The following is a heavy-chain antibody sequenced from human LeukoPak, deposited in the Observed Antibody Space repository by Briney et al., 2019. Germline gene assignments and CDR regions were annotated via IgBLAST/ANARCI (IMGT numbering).Heavy chain of an antibody. CDR3: ARGGRWFGELSNWFDP. CDR2: ISSSSSYI. Sequence: GGSLRLSCAASGFTFSSYSMNWVRQAPGKGLEWVSSISSSSSYIYYADSVKGRFTISRDNAKNSLYLQMNSLRAEDTAVYYCARGGRWFGELSNWFDPWGQGTLVTVSS. J-gene: IGHJ5*02. CDR1: GFTFSSYS. D-gene: IGHD3-10*01. V-gene: IGHV3-21*01.